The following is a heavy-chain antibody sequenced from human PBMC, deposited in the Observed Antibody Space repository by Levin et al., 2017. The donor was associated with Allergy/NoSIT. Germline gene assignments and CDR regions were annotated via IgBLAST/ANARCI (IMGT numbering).Heavy chain of an antibody. CDR1: GGSFSGYY. CDR2: INHSGST. D-gene: IGHD5-18*01. Sequence: TSETLSLTCAVYGGSFSGYYWSWIRQPPGKGLEWIGEINHSGSTNYNPSLKSRVTISVDTSKNQFSLKLSSVTAADTAVYYCARVAAMVGPHHYYYYMDVWGKGTTVTVSS. V-gene: IGHV4-34*01. CDR3: ARVAAMVGPHHYYYYMDV. J-gene: IGHJ6*03.